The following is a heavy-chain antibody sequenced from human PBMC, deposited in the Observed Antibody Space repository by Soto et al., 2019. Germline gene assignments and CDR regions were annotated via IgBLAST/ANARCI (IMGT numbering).Heavy chain of an antibody. CDR1: GGSITSGNHS. J-gene: IGHJ5*01. V-gene: IGHV4-39*01. Sequence: SETLSLTCTVSGGSITSGNHSWGWVRQSPGKGLEWIESIHHTVTTSHTPSLKSRVITSVDTSKNQFSLKLTSVTAADAAVYYCARHPAYCINGRCYFSWFDSWGQGTLVTVSS. CDR2: IHHTVTT. D-gene: IGHD2-8*01. CDR3: ARHPAYCINGRCYFSWFDS.